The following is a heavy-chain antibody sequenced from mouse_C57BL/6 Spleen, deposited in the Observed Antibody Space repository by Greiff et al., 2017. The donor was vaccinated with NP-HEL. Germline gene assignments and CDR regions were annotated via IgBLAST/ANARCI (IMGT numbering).Heavy chain of an antibody. Sequence: EVHLVESGGDLVKPGGSLKLSCAASGFTFSSYGMSWVRQTPDKRLEWVATISSGGSYTYYPDSVKGRFTISRDNAKNTLYLQMSSLKSEDTAMYDCARQPPDWDLYAMDYWGQGTSVTVSS. D-gene: IGHD4-1*01. CDR3: ARQPPDWDLYAMDY. V-gene: IGHV5-6*01. CDR1: GFTFSSYG. CDR2: ISSGGSYT. J-gene: IGHJ4*01.